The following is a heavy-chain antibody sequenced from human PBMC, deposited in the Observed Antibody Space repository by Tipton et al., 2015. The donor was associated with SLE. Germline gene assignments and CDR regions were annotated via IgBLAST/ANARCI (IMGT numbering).Heavy chain of an antibody. J-gene: IGHJ6*02. CDR3: ARDVPSGDFWSGYLSGNYYYGMDV. CDR1: GGSISSHY. V-gene: IGHV4-59*11. Sequence: GLVKPSETLSLTCTVSGGSISSHYWSWIRQPPGKGLEWIGYIYYSGSTYYNPSLKSRVTISVDTSKNQLSLKLSSVTAADTAVYYCARDVPSGDFWSGYLSGNYYYGMDVWGQGTTVTVSS. CDR2: IYYSGST. D-gene: IGHD3-3*01.